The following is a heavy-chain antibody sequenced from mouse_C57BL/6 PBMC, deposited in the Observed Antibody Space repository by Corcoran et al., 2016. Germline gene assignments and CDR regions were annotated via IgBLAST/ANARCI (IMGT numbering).Heavy chain of an antibody. CDR3: ASRDY. Sequence: QIQLVQSGPELKKTGETVKISCKASGYTFTTYGMSWVKQAPGKGLKWMGWINTYSGVPTYADDFKGRFAFSLETSASTAYLQINNLKNEDTATYFCASRDYWGQGTTLTVSS. V-gene: IGHV9-3*01. CDR2: INTYSGVP. J-gene: IGHJ2*01. CDR1: GYTFTTYG.